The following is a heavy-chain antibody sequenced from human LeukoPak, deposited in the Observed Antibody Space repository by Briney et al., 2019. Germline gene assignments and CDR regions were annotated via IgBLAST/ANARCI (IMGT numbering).Heavy chain of an antibody. Sequence: GASVKVSCKASGGTFSSYAISWVRQAPGQGLEWMGRIIPILGIANYAQKFQGRVTITADKSTSTAYMELSSLRSEDTAVYYCARDIVVVVAATKSSWFDPWGQETLVTVSS. J-gene: IGHJ5*02. CDR1: GGTFSSYA. V-gene: IGHV1-69*04. CDR2: IIPILGIA. CDR3: ARDIVVVVAATKSSWFDP. D-gene: IGHD2-15*01.